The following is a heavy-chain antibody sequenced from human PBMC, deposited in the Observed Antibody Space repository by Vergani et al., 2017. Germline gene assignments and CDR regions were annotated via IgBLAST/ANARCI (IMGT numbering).Heavy chain of an antibody. V-gene: IGHV4-59*01. CDR2: IYYSGST. CDR3: ARDRFPLDFWSGYDAFDI. J-gene: IGHJ3*02. D-gene: IGHD3-3*01. Sequence: QVQLPESGPGLVKPSETLSLTCTVSGGSISSYYWSWLRQPPGKGLEWIGYIYYSGSTNYNPSLKSRVTISVDTSKNQFSLKLSSVTAADTAVYYCARDRFPLDFWSGYDAFDIWGQGTMVTVSS. CDR1: GGSISSYY.